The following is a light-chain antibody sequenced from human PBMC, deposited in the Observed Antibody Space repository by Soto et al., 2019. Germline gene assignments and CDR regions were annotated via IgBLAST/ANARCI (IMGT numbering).Light chain of an antibody. V-gene: IGLV1-40*01. CDR1: SSNIGAGYD. CDR3: QSYDSSLSVYVV. Sequence: QPVLTQPPSVSGAPGQRVTISCTGSSSNIGAGYDVHWYQQLPGTAPKLLIYGNSNRPSGVPDRFSGSKSGTSASLAITGLQAEDEAHYYCQSYDSSLSVYVVFGGGTKLTVL. J-gene: IGLJ2*01. CDR2: GNS.